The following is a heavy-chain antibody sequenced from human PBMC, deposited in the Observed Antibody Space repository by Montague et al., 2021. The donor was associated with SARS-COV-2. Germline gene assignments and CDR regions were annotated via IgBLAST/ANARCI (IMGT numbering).Heavy chain of an antibody. CDR1: GDSVSSNTAA. D-gene: IGHD6-13*01. CDR2: TYYRSKWYN. Sequence: CAISGDSVSSNTAAWNWIRQSPSRGLEWLGRTYYRSKWYNDYRVSVKSRISVNADTSKSQFSLQLNSVTPEDTAVYYCASGISATNKWGQGTLVTVSS. V-gene: IGHV6-1*01. CDR3: ASGISATNK. J-gene: IGHJ4*02.